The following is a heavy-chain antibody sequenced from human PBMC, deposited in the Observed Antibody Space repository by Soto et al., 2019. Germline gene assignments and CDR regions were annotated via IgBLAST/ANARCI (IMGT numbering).Heavy chain of an antibody. Sequence: PSETLSLTCAVYGGSFSGYYWSWIRQPPGKGLEWIGEINHSGSTNYNPSLKSRVTISVDTSKNQFSLKLSSVTAADTAVYYCARRDYEQLAPYRVDYYGMDVWGQGTTVTVSS. V-gene: IGHV4-34*01. D-gene: IGHD6-6*01. J-gene: IGHJ6*02. CDR2: INHSGST. CDR1: GGSFSGYY. CDR3: ARRDYEQLAPYRVDYYGMDV.